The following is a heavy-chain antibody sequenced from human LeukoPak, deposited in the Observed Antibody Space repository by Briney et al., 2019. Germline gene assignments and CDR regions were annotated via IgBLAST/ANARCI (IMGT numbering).Heavy chain of an antibody. CDR3: ASGAIFVDY. J-gene: IGHJ4*02. Sequence: PSETLSLTCAASGVSISSSNWWSWVRQPPGQGLEWIGVSYHSGSTNYNPSLKSRVTISVDKSKNQFSLKLNSVTAADTAVYYCASGAIFVDYWGQGTLVTVSS. D-gene: IGHD3-3*01. V-gene: IGHV4-4*02. CDR2: SYHSGST. CDR1: GVSISSSNW.